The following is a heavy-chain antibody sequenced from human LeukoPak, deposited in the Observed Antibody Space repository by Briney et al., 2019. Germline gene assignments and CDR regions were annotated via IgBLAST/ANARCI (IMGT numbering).Heavy chain of an antibody. D-gene: IGHD3-22*01. CDR3: ARYYYNDNGYSEDAFDI. CDR2: IKEVGSDK. J-gene: IGHJ3*02. Sequence: GGSLRLSCAASGFTFSRYWMTWVRQAPGKGLEWVANIKEVGSDKNYVDSVKGRFTISRDNAGDSLYLQMNSLRAEDTALYYCARYYYNDNGYSEDAFDIWGQGTMVTVSS. CDR1: GFTFSRYW. V-gene: IGHV3-7*01.